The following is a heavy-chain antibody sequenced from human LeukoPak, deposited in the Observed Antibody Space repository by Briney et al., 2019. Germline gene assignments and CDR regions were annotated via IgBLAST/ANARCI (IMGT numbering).Heavy chain of an antibody. CDR3: AKGTSPLPLNWFDP. Sequence: PGGSLRLSCVASGFTFDDYAMHWVRQAPGKGLEWVSGISWNSGSIGYADSVEGRFTISRDNAKNSLYLQMNSLRAEDTALYYCAKGTSPLPLNWFDPWGQGTLVTVSS. CDR2: ISWNSGSI. V-gene: IGHV3-9*01. D-gene: IGHD1-7*01. CDR1: GFTFDDYA. J-gene: IGHJ5*02.